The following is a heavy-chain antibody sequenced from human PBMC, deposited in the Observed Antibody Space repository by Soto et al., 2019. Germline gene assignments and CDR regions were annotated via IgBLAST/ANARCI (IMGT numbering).Heavy chain of an antibody. J-gene: IGHJ6*02. CDR1: GGSVNSGTDY. Sequence: SETLSLTCTVSGGSVNSGTDYWSWIRQPPGKGLEWIGYTSNSGSAKYNPSLKSRVTITTDTSTNHFSLKLTSVTAADTAVYYCARVRIDYGDHYYYYGMDVWGQGTTVTVSS. CDR3: ARVRIDYGDHYYYYGMDV. CDR2: TSNSGSA. V-gene: IGHV4-61*03. D-gene: IGHD4-17*01.